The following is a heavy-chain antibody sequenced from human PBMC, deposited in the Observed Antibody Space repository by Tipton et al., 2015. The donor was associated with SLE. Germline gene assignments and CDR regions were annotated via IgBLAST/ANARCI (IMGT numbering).Heavy chain of an antibody. V-gene: IGHV4-59*01. CDR1: GGSIRSYY. D-gene: IGHD3-10*01. Sequence: TLSLTCTVSGGSIRSYYWSWIRQAPGKGLEWIGYIYDSENTNYNPSLKSRVTISSDTPKNQFSLKLNSVTAADTAVYYCARDGDRGGIEDWYFDLWGRGTLVTVSS. CDR2: IYDSENT. J-gene: IGHJ2*01. CDR3: ARDGDRGGIEDWYFDL.